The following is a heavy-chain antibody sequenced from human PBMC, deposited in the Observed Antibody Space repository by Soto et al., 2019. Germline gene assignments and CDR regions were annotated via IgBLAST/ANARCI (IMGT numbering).Heavy chain of an antibody. Sequence: SVKVSCKASGGTFSSYAISWVRQAPGQGLEWMGGIIPIFGTANYAQKFQGRVTITADESTSTSYMELSSLRSEDTAVYYCARDSIKQECWSGYSRWYFDYWGQG. D-gene: IGHD3-3*01. CDR3: ARDSIKQECWSGYSRWYFDY. CDR2: IIPIFGTA. V-gene: IGHV1-69*13. CDR1: GGTFSSYA. J-gene: IGHJ4*02.